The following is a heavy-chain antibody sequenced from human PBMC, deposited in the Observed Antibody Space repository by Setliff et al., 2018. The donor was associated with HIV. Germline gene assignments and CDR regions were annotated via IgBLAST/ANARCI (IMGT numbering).Heavy chain of an antibody. V-gene: IGHV1-2*04. Sequence: ASVKDSCKTSGYTFNDYYIQWVRQTPGQGLEWMGWINPKTGDTSYAQKFHGWVTLTRDTSITTAYLEVRSDDTAVYYCARKRVGFDGIDVWGQGTTVTVSS. CDR2: INPKTGDT. D-gene: IGHD1-26*01. CDR3: ARKRVGFDGIDV. CDR1: GYTFNDYY. J-gene: IGHJ6*02.